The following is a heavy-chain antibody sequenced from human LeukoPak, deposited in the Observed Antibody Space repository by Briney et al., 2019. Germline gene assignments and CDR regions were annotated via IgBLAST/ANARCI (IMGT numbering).Heavy chain of an antibody. Sequence: SDTLSLTCAVSGYSISSSNWWGWIRQPPGKGLEWIGYIYYSGSTYYNPSLKSRVTTSVDTSKNQFSLKLSSVTAADTAVYYCARQEVYCSGGSCYPRFDYWGQGPLVTVSS. CDR3: ARQEVYCSGGSCYPRFDY. D-gene: IGHD2-15*01. V-gene: IGHV4-28*01. CDR2: IYYSGST. J-gene: IGHJ4*02. CDR1: GYSISSSNW.